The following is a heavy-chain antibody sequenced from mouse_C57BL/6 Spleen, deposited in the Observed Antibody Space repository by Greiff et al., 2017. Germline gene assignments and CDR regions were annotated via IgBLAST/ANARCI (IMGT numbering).Heavy chain of an antibody. V-gene: IGHV5-17*01. CDR3: ARAYYSKYDY. CDR2: ISSGSSTI. CDR1: GFTFSDYG. Sequence: DVKLVESGGGLVKPGGSLKLSCAASGFTFSDYGMHWVRQAPEKGLEWVAYISSGSSTIYYADTVKGRFTISRDNAKITLFLQMTSLRSEDTAMCYCARAYYSKYDYWGQGTTLTVST. D-gene: IGHD2-5*01. J-gene: IGHJ2*01.